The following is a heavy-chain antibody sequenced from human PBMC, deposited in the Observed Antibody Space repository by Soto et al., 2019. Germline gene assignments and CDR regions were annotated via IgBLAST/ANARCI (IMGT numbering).Heavy chain of an antibody. CDR3: SRSLAIDFDS. CDR2: IRRIAYGGTT. CDR1: GFNFAAYT. J-gene: IGHJ4*02. V-gene: IGHV3-49*04. Sequence: QPVGSLRLSCSASGFNFAAYTMSWVRLTPGKGLEWVGFIRRIAYGGTTDYAASVKGRFTISRDDSRKIVYLQMSRLKIEDTAVYYCSRSLAIDFDSWGQGTLVTVS.